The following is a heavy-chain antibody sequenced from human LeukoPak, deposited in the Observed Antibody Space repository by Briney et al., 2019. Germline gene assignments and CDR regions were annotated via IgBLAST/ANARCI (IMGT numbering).Heavy chain of an antibody. J-gene: IGHJ4*02. Sequence: SETLSLTCTVSGDSISDYYWSWFRQPPGKGLEWIGYIYYSGSTNYNPSLKSRVTISVDTSKNQFSLKLSSVTAADTAVYYCARARDGYSYGYLGYWGQGTLVTVSS. D-gene: IGHD5-18*01. CDR2: IYYSGST. V-gene: IGHV4-59*01. CDR3: ARARDGYSYGYLGY. CDR1: GDSISDYY.